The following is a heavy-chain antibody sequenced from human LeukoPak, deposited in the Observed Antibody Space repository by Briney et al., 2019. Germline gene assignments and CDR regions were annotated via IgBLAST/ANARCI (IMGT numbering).Heavy chain of an antibody. Sequence: GASVKVSCKASGYTFTSYGISWVRQAPGQGLEWMGWISAYNGNTNYAQKLQGRATMTTDTSTSTAYMELRSLRSDDTAVYYCARDHGYSYGNYYYYMDVWGKGTTVTVSS. CDR1: GYTFTSYG. V-gene: IGHV1-18*01. CDR2: ISAYNGNT. D-gene: IGHD5-18*01. CDR3: ARDHGYSYGNYYYYMDV. J-gene: IGHJ6*03.